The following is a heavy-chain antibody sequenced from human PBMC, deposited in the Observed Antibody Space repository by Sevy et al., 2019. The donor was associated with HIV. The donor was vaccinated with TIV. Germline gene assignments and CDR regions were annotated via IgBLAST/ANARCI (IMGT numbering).Heavy chain of an antibody. CDR1: GFTFDDYA. V-gene: IGHV3-9*01. D-gene: IGHD3-16*01. CDR2: ISWNSGSI. Sequence: GGSLRLSCAASGFTFDDYAMHWVRQAPGKGLEWVSGISWNSGSIGYADSVKGRFTISRDNAKNSLYLQMNSLRAEDTAWYYCDVGDIDYWGQGTLVTVSS. CDR3: DVGDIDY. J-gene: IGHJ4*02.